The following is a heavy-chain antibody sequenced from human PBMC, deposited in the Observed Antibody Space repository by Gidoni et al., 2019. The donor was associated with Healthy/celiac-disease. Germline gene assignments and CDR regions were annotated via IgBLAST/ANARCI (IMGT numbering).Heavy chain of an antibody. CDR3: AKGTQGVTTPPFDY. V-gene: IGHV3-9*01. Sequence: EVQLVESGGGLVQPGRSLRLSCAASGFTFDDYAMHWVRQAPGKGLEWVSCISWNSGSIGYADSVKGRFTISRDNAKNSLYLQMNSLRAEDTALYYCAKGTQGVTTPPFDYWGQGTLVTVSS. CDR1: GFTFDDYA. CDR2: ISWNSGSI. D-gene: IGHD4-17*01. J-gene: IGHJ4*02.